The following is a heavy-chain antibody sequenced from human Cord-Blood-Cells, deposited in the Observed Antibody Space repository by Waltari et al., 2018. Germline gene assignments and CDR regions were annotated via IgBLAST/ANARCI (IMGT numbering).Heavy chain of an antibody. V-gene: IGHV1-18*04. CDR2: ISAYNGNT. D-gene: IGHD3-3*01. CDR3: ASTPERNYDFWSGYYY. Sequence: QVQLVQSGAEVKKPGASVKVSCKASGYTFTSYGISWVRQAPGQGLEWMGWISAYNGNTTYAQKLQGRVTMTTDTSTSTAYMELRSLRSDDPAVYYCASTPERNYDFWSGYYYWGQGTLVTVSS. J-gene: IGHJ4*02. CDR1: GYTFTSYG.